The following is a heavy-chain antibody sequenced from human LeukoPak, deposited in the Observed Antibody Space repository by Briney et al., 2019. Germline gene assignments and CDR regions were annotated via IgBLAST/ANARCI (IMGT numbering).Heavy chain of an antibody. CDR2: IRSKAYGGTT. V-gene: IGHV3-49*03. Sequence: PGGSLRLSCTASGFTFGDYAMSWFRQAPGKGLEWVGFIRSKAYGGTTEYAASVKGRFTISRDDSKSIAYLQMNSLKTEDTAVYYCTRRYCSGGSCFPPDYWGQGTLVTVSS. CDR3: TRRYCSGGSCFPPDY. CDR1: GFTFGDYA. D-gene: IGHD2-15*01. J-gene: IGHJ4*02.